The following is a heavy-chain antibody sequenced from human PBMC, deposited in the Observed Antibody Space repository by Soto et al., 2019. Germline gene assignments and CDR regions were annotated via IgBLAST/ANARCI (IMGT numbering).Heavy chain of an antibody. V-gene: IGHV4-59*01. J-gene: IGHJ4*02. CDR3: ARGGDDSPWYYSL. CDR2: IFSNGRT. D-gene: IGHD3-22*01. Sequence: PSETLSLTCTVSGGSMDNNYWSWIRRPPGRGLEWIGYIFSNGRTNYNPSLESRVTISVDTSKNQLSLKLTSVTAADTAVYYCARGGDDSPWYYSLWGQGTLVTVSS. CDR1: GGSMDNNY.